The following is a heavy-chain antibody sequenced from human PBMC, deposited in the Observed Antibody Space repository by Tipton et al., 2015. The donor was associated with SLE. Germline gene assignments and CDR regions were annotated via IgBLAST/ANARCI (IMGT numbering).Heavy chain of an antibody. V-gene: IGHV4-59*12. CDR1: SGSLSNYY. Sequence: TLSLTCTVSSGSLSNYYWSWIRQPPGKGLEWIGHIYYSGSTNYNPSLGSRLTISVDTSKNQFSLKLSSVTAADTAVYYCAQAHLWGSYRYASDIWGQGTMVTVSS. CDR2: IYYSGST. CDR3: AQAHLWGSYRYASDI. D-gene: IGHD3-16*02. J-gene: IGHJ3*02.